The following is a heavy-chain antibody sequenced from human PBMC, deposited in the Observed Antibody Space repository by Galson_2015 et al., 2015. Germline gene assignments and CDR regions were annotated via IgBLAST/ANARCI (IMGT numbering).Heavy chain of an antibody. D-gene: IGHD3-16*01. CDR2: IGTAGDT. Sequence: SLRLSCAASGFTFSSYDMHWVRQATGKGLEWVSAIGTAGDTYYPGSVKGRFTISRENAKSSLYLQMNSLRAGDTAVYYCARAGGIRVGGGAFDIWGQGTMVTVSS. V-gene: IGHV3-13*01. J-gene: IGHJ3*02. CDR1: GFTFSSYD. CDR3: ARAGGIRVGGGAFDI.